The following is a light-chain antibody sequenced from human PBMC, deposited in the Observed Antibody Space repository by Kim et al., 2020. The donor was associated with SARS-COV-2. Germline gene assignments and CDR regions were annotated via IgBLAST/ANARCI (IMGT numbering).Light chain of an antibody. CDR3: SSYTSSSTLAYV. CDR2: DVN. V-gene: IGLV2-14*01. CDR1: SSDVGGYNS. Sequence: QSALTQPASVSGSPGQSITISCIGTSSDVGGYNSVSWYQQHPGKAPKLMIYDVNNRPSGVSNRFSGSKSVNTASLTISGLQAEDEADYYCSSYTSSSTLAYVFGTGTKVTVL. J-gene: IGLJ1*01.